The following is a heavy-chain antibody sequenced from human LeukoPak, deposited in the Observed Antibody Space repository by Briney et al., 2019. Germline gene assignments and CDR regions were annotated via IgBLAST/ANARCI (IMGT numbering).Heavy chain of an antibody. CDR1: GFTVSSNY. J-gene: IGHJ4*02. CDR2: ISNSGSTI. CDR3: ASFRGSHYGPDH. V-gene: IGHV3-48*03. Sequence: GGSLRLSCAASGFTVSSNYMNWVRQAPGKGLEWVSYISNSGSTIYYTDSVRGRFTISRDNAKNSLYLQMNRLRVEDTALYHCASFRGSHYGPDHWGQGTLVTVSS. D-gene: IGHD1-26*01.